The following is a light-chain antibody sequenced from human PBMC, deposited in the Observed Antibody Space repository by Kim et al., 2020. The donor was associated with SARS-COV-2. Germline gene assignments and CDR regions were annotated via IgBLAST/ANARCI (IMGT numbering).Light chain of an antibody. V-gene: IGLV7-46*01. Sequence: QAVVTQEPSLTVSPGGTVTLTCGSSTGAVTSNHYPYWFQQKPGQAPRTLIYDATNKHSWTPARFSGSLLGGLPALTLSGAQPEDEAVYYCLLSYGATRVFGGGTQLTV. CDR2: DAT. J-gene: IGLJ3*02. CDR1: TGAVTSNHY. CDR3: LLSYGATRV.